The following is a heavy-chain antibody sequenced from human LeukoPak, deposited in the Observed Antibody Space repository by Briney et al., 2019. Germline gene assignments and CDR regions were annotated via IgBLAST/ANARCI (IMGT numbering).Heavy chain of an antibody. CDR3: ARDQHGYGGNYYGMDV. Sequence: PGRSLRLPCAASGFTFSSYAMHWVRQAPGKGLEWVAVISYDGSNKYYADSVKGRFTISRDNSKNTLYLQMNSRRAEDTAVYYWARDQHGYGGNYYGMDVWGKGTTVTVSS. D-gene: IGHD5-12*01. CDR2: ISYDGSNK. J-gene: IGHJ6*04. CDR1: GFTFSSYA. V-gene: IGHV3-30*04.